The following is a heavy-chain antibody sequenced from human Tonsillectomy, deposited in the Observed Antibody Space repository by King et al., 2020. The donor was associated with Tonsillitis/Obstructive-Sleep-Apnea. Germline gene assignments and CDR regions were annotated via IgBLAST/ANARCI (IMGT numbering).Heavy chain of an antibody. D-gene: IGHD3-22*01. CDR1: GFTFGDYA. V-gene: IGHV3-49*04. CDR3: ARATRIVPYGMDG. CDR2: IRSKPYGGTT. Sequence: VQLVESGGGLVQPGRSLKLSCTASGFTFGDYAMSWVRQAPGKGLEWVSFIRSKPYGGTTGYAASVKGRFTITRDEAKSIAYLQMKSLKTDDTAVYYCARATRIVPYGMDGWGQGTTVTVSS. J-gene: IGHJ6*02.